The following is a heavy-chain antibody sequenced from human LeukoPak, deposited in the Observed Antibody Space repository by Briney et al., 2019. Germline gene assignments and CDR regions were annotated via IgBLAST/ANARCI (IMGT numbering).Heavy chain of an antibody. V-gene: IGHV1-46*01. D-gene: IGHD3-16*01. J-gene: IGHJ6*02. CDR2: INPRGGGT. CDR3: ARGGDDYGMDV. Sequence: GASVKVSCKASGYTFTDYYIHWVRQAPGQGLEWMGIINPRGGGTTYAQKFQGRVTMTRDTSTSTVYMELSSLRSEDTAVYYCARGGDDYGMDVWGQGTTVTVAS. CDR1: GYTFTDYY.